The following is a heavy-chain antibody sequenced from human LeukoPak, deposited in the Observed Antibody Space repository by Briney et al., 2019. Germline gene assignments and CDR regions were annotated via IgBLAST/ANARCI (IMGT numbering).Heavy chain of an antibody. V-gene: IGHV3-20*04. CDR1: GFTFDDYG. CDR3: ARFSGYSSSWYNDAFDI. Sequence: PGGSLRLSCVASGFTFDDYGMRWVRQAPGKGLEWVSGINWNGGSTGYADSVKGRFTIPRDNAKNSLYLQMNSLRAEDTALYYCARFSGYSSSWYNDAFDIWGQGTMVTVSS. CDR2: INWNGGST. J-gene: IGHJ3*02. D-gene: IGHD6-13*01.